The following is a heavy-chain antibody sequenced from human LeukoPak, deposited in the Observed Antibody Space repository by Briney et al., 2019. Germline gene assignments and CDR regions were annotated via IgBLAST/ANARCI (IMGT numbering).Heavy chain of an antibody. CDR1: GYTFTSYA. Sequence: ASVKVSCTASGYTFTSYAMHWVRQAPGQRLEWMGWINAGNGNTKYSQKFQGRVTITRDTSASTAYMELSSLRSEDTAVYYCARDPSPQMKALAGTGDDYWGQGTLVTVSS. CDR3: ARDPSPQMKALAGTGDDY. V-gene: IGHV1-3*01. D-gene: IGHD6-19*01. J-gene: IGHJ4*02. CDR2: INAGNGNT.